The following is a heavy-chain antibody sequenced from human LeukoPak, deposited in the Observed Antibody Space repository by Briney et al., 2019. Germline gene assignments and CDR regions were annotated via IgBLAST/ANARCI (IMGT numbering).Heavy chain of an antibody. Sequence: GGSLRLSCAASGFTFSDYYMSWIRQTPGRGLEWVSYISSSSSYTNYADSVKGRFTISRDNAKNSLYLQMNSLRAEDTAVYYCARNFWSGYYIFDYWGQGTLVTVSS. CDR2: ISSSSSYT. V-gene: IGHV3-11*06. D-gene: IGHD3-3*01. CDR1: GFTFSDYY. CDR3: ARNFWSGYYIFDY. J-gene: IGHJ4*02.